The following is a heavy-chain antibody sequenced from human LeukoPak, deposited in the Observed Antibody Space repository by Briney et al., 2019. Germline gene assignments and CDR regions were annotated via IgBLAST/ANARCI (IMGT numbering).Heavy chain of an antibody. CDR3: ARQTGADYDILTGYPVFDY. CDR2: IYYSGST. J-gene: IGHJ4*02. V-gene: IGHV4-59*08. D-gene: IGHD3-9*01. CDR1: GGSISSYY. Sequence: SSETLSLTCTVSGGSISSYYWSWIRQPPGKGLEWIGYIYYSGSTNYNPSLKSRVTISVDTSKNQFSLKLSSVTAADTAVYYCARQTGADYDILTGYPVFDYWGQGTLVTVSS.